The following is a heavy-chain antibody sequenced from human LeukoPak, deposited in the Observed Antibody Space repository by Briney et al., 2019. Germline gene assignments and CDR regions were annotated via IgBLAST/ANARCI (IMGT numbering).Heavy chain of an antibody. V-gene: IGHV1-2*02. Sequence: ASVKVSCKASGYTFTGYYMHWVRQAPGQGLEWMGWINPNSGGTNYAQKFQGRVTMTRDTSISTAYMELSRLRSDDTAVYYCARLSAPPYLDYDFWSGYYSAPPDDYWGQGTLVTVSS. CDR2: INPNSGGT. CDR3: ARLSAPPYLDYDFWSGYYSAPPDDY. CDR1: GYTFTGYY. D-gene: IGHD3-3*01. J-gene: IGHJ4*02.